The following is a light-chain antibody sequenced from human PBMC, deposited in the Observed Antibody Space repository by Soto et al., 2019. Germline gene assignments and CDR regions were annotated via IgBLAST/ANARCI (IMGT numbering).Light chain of an antibody. CDR3: QSYDSSLSGVV. J-gene: IGLJ2*01. CDR1: SSNIGAGYD. V-gene: IGLV1-40*01. CDR2: GNS. Sequence: QSVLTQPPSVSGAPGQRVTISCTGSSSNIGAGYDVHWYHQLPGTAPKLLIYGNSNRPSGVPDRFSGSKSGTSASLVITGLRAEDEADYYCQSYDSSLSGVVFGGGTKLTVL.